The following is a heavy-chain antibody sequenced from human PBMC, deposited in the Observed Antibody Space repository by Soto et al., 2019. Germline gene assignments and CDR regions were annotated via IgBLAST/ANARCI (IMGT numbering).Heavy chain of an antibody. CDR1: GFSLSTSGVG. J-gene: IGHJ4*02. CDR3: AHSLIPNWGSRGAFDY. V-gene: IGHV2-5*02. Sequence: QITLKESGPTLVKPTQTLTLTCTFSGFSLSTSGVGVGWIRQPPGKALEWLALIYWDDDKRYSPSLKSRLTITKDTSKNPVVLTMTNMDPVDTATYYCAHSLIPNWGSRGAFDYWCQGTLVTVSS. D-gene: IGHD7-27*01. CDR2: IYWDDDK.